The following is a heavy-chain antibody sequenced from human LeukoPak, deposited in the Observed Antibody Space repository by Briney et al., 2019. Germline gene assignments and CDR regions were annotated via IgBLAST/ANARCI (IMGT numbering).Heavy chain of an antibody. Sequence: PGGSVRVSCEASGFTFSSYAMHWVRQAPGQGLEWVGGISGSGGSTYYADSVKGRFTISRDNSKNTLYLQMNSLRAEDTAVYYCAKFGGALLRFGFDYWGQGTLVTVSS. CDR1: GFTFSSYA. CDR2: ISGSGGST. V-gene: IGHV3-23*01. D-gene: IGHD3-10*01. CDR3: AKFGGALLRFGFDY. J-gene: IGHJ4*02.